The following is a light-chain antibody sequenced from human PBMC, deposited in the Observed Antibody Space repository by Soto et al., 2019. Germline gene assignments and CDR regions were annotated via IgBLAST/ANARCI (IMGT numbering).Light chain of an antibody. J-gene: IGLJ1*01. CDR2: SSN. V-gene: IGLV1-44*01. CDR1: SSNIGSNT. CDR3: AAWDDSLNGPYV. Sequence: QSVLTQPPSASGTPGQRVTISCSGSSSNIGSNTVNWYQQLPGTAPKLRIYSSNQRPSGVPDRFSGSKSGTSASLAISGLQSEDEADYYCAAWDDSLNGPYVFGTGTKVTVL.